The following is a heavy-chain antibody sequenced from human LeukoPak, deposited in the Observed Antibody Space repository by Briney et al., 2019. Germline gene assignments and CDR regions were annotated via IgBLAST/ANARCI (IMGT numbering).Heavy chain of an antibody. J-gene: IGHJ4*02. CDR2: IYTSGST. Sequence: PSETLSLTCTVSGGSISSGSYYWSWIRQPAGKGLEWIGRIYTSGSTNYNPSLKSRVTISVDTSKNQFSLKLSSVTAADTAMYYCAREKDDYGDYVDYWGQGTLVPVSS. CDR3: AREKDDYGDYVDY. CDR1: GGSISSGSYY. D-gene: IGHD4-17*01. V-gene: IGHV4-61*02.